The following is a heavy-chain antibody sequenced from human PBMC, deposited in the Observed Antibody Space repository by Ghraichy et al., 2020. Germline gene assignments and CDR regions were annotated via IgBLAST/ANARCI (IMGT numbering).Heavy chain of an antibody. Sequence: SGPTLVKPTQTLTLTCTFSGFSLSTSGVGVGWIRQPPGKALEWLALIYWDDDKRYSPSLKSRLTITKDTSKNQVVLTMTNMDPVDTATYYCAHSLYYYDSSGYYRLYYFDYWGQGTLVTVSS. CDR1: GFSLSTSGVG. D-gene: IGHD3-22*01. CDR3: AHSLYYYDSSGYYRLYYFDY. V-gene: IGHV2-5*02. CDR2: IYWDDDK. J-gene: IGHJ4*02.